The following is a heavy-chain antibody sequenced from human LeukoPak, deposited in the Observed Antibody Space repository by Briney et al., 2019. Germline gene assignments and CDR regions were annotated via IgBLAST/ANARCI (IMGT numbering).Heavy chain of an antibody. V-gene: IGHV1-69*13. CDR1: GGTFSSYA. CDR3: AILGGGYSSSFRYLDL. J-gene: IGHJ2*01. D-gene: IGHD6-13*01. CDR2: IIPIFGTA. Sequence: ASVKVSCKASGGTFSSYAISWVRQAPGQGLEWMGGIIPIFGTANYAQKFQGRVTITADESTSTAYMELSSLRSEDTAVYYCAILGGGYSSSFRYLDLWGRGTLVTVSS.